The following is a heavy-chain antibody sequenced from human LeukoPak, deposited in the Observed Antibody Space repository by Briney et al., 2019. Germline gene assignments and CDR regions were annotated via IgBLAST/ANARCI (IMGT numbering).Heavy chain of an antibody. CDR2: ISSSSSYT. Sequence: GGSLRLSCAASGFTFSDYYMSWIRQAPGKGLEWVSYISSSSSYTNYADSVKGRFTISRDNAKNSLYLQMNSLGAEDTAVYYCARDLRHIVVVTALVPGASGMDVWGQGTTVTVSS. V-gene: IGHV3-11*05. CDR1: GFTFSDYY. CDR3: ARDLRHIVVVTALVPGASGMDV. D-gene: IGHD2-21*02. J-gene: IGHJ6*02.